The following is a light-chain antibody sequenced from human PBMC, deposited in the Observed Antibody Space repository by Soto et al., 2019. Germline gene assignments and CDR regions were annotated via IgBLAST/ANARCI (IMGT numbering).Light chain of an antibody. J-gene: IGKJ1*01. CDR1: QNVLSN. Sequence: EITLTQSPGTLSVSPGESATLSCRASQNVLSNLAWYQQKPGQAPRLLIYGASTRATDIPARFSGSGSGTQFTLTIGSLQSKDFALYYCQQYISWPRTFGQGTKVDIK. CDR3: QQYISWPRT. CDR2: GAS. V-gene: IGKV3-15*01.